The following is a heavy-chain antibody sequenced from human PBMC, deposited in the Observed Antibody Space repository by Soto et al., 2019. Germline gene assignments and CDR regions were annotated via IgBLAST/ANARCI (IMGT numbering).Heavy chain of an antibody. V-gene: IGHV1-18*01. D-gene: IGHD6-19*01. Sequence: QDRLVQSGVEVKKPGASVRVSCKASGYSFTNYGITWVRQAPGQGFEWMGWISAYNGNTNYAQKFQCRVTLTTDAFTSTGYLELRGLRSDDTAVYYCARDRGVAPPVAGNTHYYYYMVVWGKGTTVTVSS. CDR2: ISAYNGNT. J-gene: IGHJ6*03. CDR1: GYSFTNYG. CDR3: ARDRGVAPPVAGNTHYYYYMVV.